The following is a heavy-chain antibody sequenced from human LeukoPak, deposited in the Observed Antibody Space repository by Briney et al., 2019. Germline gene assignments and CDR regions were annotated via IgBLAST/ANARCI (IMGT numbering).Heavy chain of an antibody. CDR1: GGSFSGYY. Sequence: SETLSLTCAVCGGSFSGYYWSWIRQPPGKGLEWIGEINHSGSTNYNPSLKSRVTISVDTSKNQFSLKLSSVTAADTAVYYCASPYYDILTGYYNGSYYGMDVWGQGTTVTVSS. V-gene: IGHV4-34*01. CDR3: ASPYYDILTGYYNGSYYGMDV. D-gene: IGHD3-9*01. CDR2: INHSGST. J-gene: IGHJ6*02.